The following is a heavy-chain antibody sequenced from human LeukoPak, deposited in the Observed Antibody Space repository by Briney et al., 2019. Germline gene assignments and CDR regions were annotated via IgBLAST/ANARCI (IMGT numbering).Heavy chain of an antibody. CDR1: GYTFTSYY. D-gene: IGHD3-22*01. CDR2: INPSGGST. CDR3: ARARMIVKGFDP. V-gene: IGHV1-46*01. Sequence: ASVKVSCTASGYTFTSYYMHWVRQAPGQGLEWMGIINPSGGSTSYAQKVQGRVTMTRDTSTSIVYLELSSLRSEDTAVYYCARARMIVKGFDPWGQGTLVTVSS. J-gene: IGHJ5*02.